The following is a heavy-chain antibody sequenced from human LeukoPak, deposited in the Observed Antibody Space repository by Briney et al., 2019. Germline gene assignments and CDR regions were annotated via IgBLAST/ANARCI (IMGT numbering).Heavy chain of an antibody. J-gene: IGHJ4*02. Sequence: GGSLRLSCAASGFTFSSYAMSWVRQAPGKGLEWVSAISGSGGSTYYADSVKGRFTFSGENSKTTLYLQMNSLRAEDTAVYYCAKGGSYLYYFDYWGQGTLVTVSS. CDR1: GFTFSSYA. CDR2: ISGSGGST. V-gene: IGHV3-23*01. CDR3: AKGGSYLYYFDY. D-gene: IGHD1-26*01.